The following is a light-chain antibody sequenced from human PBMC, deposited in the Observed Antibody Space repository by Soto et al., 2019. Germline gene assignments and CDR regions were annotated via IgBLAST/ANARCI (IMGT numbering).Light chain of an antibody. CDR3: QQRTNWPSIT. CDR1: QSVTYH. Sequence: EIVMTQSPATLSVSPGARATLSCRASQSVTYHLAWYQQRPGQAPRLLIYDASNRATGTPARFSGTGSGTDFTLTISSLEPEDFAVYYCQQRTNWPSITFGEGTRLEIK. V-gene: IGKV3-11*01. CDR2: DAS. J-gene: IGKJ5*01.